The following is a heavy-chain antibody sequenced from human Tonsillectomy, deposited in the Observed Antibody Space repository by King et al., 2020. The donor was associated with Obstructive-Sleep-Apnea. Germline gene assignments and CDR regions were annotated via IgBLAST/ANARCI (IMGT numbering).Heavy chain of an antibody. CDR3: AREGSGSRPFDY. Sequence: RLQESGPGLVKPSETLSLMCTVSGGSISSYFWTWIRQPAGKGLEWIGRIYTSGSTNYNPSLNSRVTMSVDMSKNQFSLELSSVTAADTAVYYCAREGSGSRPFDYWGQGTLVTVSS. D-gene: IGHD3-10*01. V-gene: IGHV4-4*07. J-gene: IGHJ4*02. CDR1: GGSISSYF. CDR2: IYTSGST.